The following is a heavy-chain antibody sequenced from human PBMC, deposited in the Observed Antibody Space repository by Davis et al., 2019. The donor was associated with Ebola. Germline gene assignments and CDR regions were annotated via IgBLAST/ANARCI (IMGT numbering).Heavy chain of an antibody. CDR1: GFTFSSYA. J-gene: IGHJ3*01. CDR2: IRGRGGST. CDR3: AKGEQYCSDSSCYSFEAVGR. V-gene: IGHV3-23*01. Sequence: PGGSLRLSCAASGFTFSSYAMSWVRQSPGQGLAWVSAIRGRGGSTYSADSVKGRFTISRDNSKNTLYLQMHRLRAEDTAVYYCAKGEQYCSDSSCYSFEAVGRWGQGTMVTVSS. D-gene: IGHD2-2*01.